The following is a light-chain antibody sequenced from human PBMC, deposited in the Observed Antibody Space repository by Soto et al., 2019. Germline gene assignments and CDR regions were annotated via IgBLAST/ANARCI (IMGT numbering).Light chain of an antibody. CDR2: LEGSGSY. J-gene: IGLJ3*02. CDR3: ETWDSNTRV. CDR1: SGHSSNI. Sequence: QLVLTQSSSASASPGSSVKLTCTLSSGHSSNIIAWHQQQPGKAPRYLMKLEGSGSYNKGSGVPDRFSGSSSGADRYLTISNLQFEDEADYYCETWDSNTRVFGGGTKLTVL. V-gene: IGLV4-60*02.